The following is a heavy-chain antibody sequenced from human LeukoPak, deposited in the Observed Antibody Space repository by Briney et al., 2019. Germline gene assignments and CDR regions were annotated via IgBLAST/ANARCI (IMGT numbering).Heavy chain of an antibody. J-gene: IGHJ6*03. Sequence: ASVKVSCKASGYTFTGYYMHWVRQAPGQGLEWMGWINPNSGGTNYAQKFQGRVTMTRDTSISTAYMELSRLRSDDTAVYCCAGDLVGATLLGDYYYYYYMDVWGKGTTVTVSS. CDR2: INPNSGGT. CDR3: AGDLVGATLLGDYYYYYYMDV. V-gene: IGHV1-2*02. CDR1: GYTFTGYY. D-gene: IGHD1-26*01.